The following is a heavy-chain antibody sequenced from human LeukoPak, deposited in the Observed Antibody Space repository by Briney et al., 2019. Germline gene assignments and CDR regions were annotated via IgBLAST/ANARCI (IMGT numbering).Heavy chain of an antibody. Sequence: GGSLRLSCAASGFTFSRYAMSWVRQAPGKGLEWVSAISGSGGSKYYADSEKGRFTISRDNNKNTLYMKMNRLRAEDTAVYYCAKAPPGAGITDAFDIWGQGTMVTVSS. CDR1: GFTFSRYA. D-gene: IGHD3-3*01. CDR3: AKAPPGAGITDAFDI. V-gene: IGHV3-23*01. J-gene: IGHJ3*02. CDR2: ISGSGGSK.